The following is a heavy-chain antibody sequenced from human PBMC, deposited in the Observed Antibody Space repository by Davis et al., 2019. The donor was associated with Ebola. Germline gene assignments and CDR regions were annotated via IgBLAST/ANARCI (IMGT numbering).Heavy chain of an antibody. CDR3: ARQTHYYGSGSYFSYYYYYGMDV. CDR1: GGSFSGYY. J-gene: IGHJ6*02. D-gene: IGHD3-10*01. CDR2: INHSGST. Sequence: SETLSLTCAVYGGSFSGYYWSWIRQPSGKGLEWIGEINHSGSTNYNPSLKSRVTISVDTSKNQFSLKLSSVTAADTAVYYCARQTHYYGSGSYFSYYYYYGMDVWGQGTTVTVSS. V-gene: IGHV4-34*01.